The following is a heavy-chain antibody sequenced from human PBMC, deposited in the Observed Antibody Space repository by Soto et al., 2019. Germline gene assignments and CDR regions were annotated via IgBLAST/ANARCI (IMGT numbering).Heavy chain of an antibody. CDR3: ATLAPFYYYGMDV. J-gene: IGHJ6*02. CDR2: IYDSGNT. V-gene: IGHV4-61*01. D-gene: IGHD3-16*01. Sequence: SETLSLTCTVTGGSVSSGSYYWSWIRQPPGKGQEWIGYIYDSGNTNYNPSLKSRVSLSVDTSKNQFSLRLSSVTSADTAIYYCATLAPFYYYGMDVWGQGTTVTVSS. CDR1: GGSVSSGSYY.